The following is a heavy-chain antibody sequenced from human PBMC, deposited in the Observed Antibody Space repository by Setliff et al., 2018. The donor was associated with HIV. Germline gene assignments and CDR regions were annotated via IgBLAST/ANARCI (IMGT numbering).Heavy chain of an antibody. CDR2: IKPASGDT. CDR3: GRNGCSGDSYFCDLDS. V-gene: IGHV1-3*01. Sequence: ASVKVSCKASGYTFSEYAIHWVRQAPGQRLEWMGWIKPASGDTQYSQKFQGRVTITRDTSASKVYMEVSRLKSEDTAVYFCGRNGCSGDSYFCDLDSWGQGTLVTVSS. CDR1: GYTFSEYA. J-gene: IGHJ4*02. D-gene: IGHD2-21*02.